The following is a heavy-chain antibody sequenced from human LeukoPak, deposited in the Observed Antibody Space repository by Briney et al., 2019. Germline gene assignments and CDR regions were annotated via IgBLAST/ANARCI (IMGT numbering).Heavy chain of an antibody. Sequence: GGTLRLSCPAYGFTFDDYGMTWVRQAPGKGLEWVSGINCNGGSTGYADSVKGRFTISRDNAKNSLYLQMNSLRAEDTALYYCARDFTGRRHFDYWGQGTLVTVSS. V-gene: IGHV3-20*04. CDR1: GFTFDDYG. J-gene: IGHJ4*02. D-gene: IGHD1-14*01. CDR2: INCNGGST. CDR3: ARDFTGRRHFDY.